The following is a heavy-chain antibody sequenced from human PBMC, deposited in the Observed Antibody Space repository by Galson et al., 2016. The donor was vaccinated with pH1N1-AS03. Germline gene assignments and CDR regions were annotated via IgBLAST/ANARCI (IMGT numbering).Heavy chain of an antibody. V-gene: IGHV4-39*07. D-gene: IGHD3/OR15-3a*01. CDR1: GGSISSSNYY. CDR2: MSYSGST. CDR3: ARRRLFWTPGFDP. J-gene: IGHJ5*02. Sequence: LSLTCTVSGGSISSSNYYWGWIRQPPGKGLEWIGSMSYSGSTYYNPSLKSRVTISVDTSKNQFSLKLSSVTAADTAVYYCARRRLFWTPGFDPWGQGTLVTVSS.